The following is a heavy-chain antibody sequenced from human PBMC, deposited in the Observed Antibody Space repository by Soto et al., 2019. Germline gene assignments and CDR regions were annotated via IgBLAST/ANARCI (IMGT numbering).Heavy chain of an antibody. Sequence: SETLSLTCTVSGGSISGYYWSWIRQPPGKGLEWIGYIYYSGSTNYNPSLKSQVTISVDTSKNQFSLKLSSVTAADTAVYYCARSPYYSNFDYWGQGTLVTVSS. CDR2: IYYSGST. V-gene: IGHV4-59*01. CDR1: GGSISGYY. J-gene: IGHJ4*02. CDR3: ARSPYYSNFDY. D-gene: IGHD4-4*01.